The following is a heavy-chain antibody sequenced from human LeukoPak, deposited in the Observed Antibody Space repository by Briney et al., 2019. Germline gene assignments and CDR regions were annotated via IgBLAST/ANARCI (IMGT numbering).Heavy chain of an antibody. CDR2: INPYSGDT. V-gene: IGHV1-2*02. Sequence: ASVKVSCKASGYTFSGYFIHWVRQAPGQGLEWMGWINPYSGDTNYAQKFQGRVTMTSDTSISTAYMELSGLGSDDTAVYYCATGFRYVDYWGQGTLVTVSS. CDR3: ATGFRYVDY. J-gene: IGHJ4*02. CDR1: GYTFSGYF.